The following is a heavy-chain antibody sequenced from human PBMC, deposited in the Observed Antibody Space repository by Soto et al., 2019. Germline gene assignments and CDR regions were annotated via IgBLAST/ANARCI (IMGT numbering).Heavy chain of an antibody. D-gene: IGHD3-3*01. Sequence: QVQLVQSGAEVKKPGASVKVSCKASGYTFTGYYMHWVRQAPGQGLEWMGWINPNSGGTNYAQKFQGRVTMTRDTSISTAYMELSRLRSDDTAVYYCARDKGTIFGGKYYYYGMDVWGQGTTVTVSS. CDR3: ARDKGTIFGGKYYYYGMDV. V-gene: IGHV1-2*02. CDR2: INPNSGGT. J-gene: IGHJ6*02. CDR1: GYTFTGYY.